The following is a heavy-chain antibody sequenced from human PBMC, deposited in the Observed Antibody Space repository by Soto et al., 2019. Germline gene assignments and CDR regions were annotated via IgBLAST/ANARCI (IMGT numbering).Heavy chain of an antibody. J-gene: IGHJ6*02. Sequence: ASVKVSCKASGYTFTSYDINWVRQATGQGLEWMGWMNPNSGNTGYAQKFQGRVTMTRNTSISTAYMELSSLRSEDTAVYYCARYCTNGVCYSWGYYYYGMDVWGQGATVTVSS. D-gene: IGHD2-8*01. V-gene: IGHV1-8*01. CDR1: GYTFTSYD. CDR2: MNPNSGNT. CDR3: ARYCTNGVCYSWGYYYYGMDV.